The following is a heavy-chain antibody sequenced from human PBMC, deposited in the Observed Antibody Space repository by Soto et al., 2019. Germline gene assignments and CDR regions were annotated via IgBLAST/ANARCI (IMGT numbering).Heavy chain of an antibody. CDR1: GGSITSRDNY. V-gene: IGHV4-39*01. CDR2: VYHSGRT. D-gene: IGHD2-21*02. CDR3: ARLIPYCGGDCYSVGAFDI. J-gene: IGHJ3*02. Sequence: QLQLQESGPGLVQPSETVSLICTVSGGSITSRDNYWGWIRQPPGKGLEWIATVYHSGRTYYNPSLKSRVTMSVDTSKNEFSVRLNSVTAADTAVYYCARLIPYCGGDCYSVGAFDIWGQGTMVTVSS.